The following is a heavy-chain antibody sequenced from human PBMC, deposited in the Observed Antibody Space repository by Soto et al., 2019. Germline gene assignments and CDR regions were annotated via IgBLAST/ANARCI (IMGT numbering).Heavy chain of an antibody. V-gene: IGHV1-3*01. J-gene: IGHJ6*02. CDR2: INAGNGNT. CDR1: GYTFTSYA. Sequence: QVQLVQSGAEVKKPGASVKVSCKASGYTFTSYAMHWVRQAPGQRLEWMGWINAGNGNTKYSQKFQGRVTITRDTSASTAYMELSSLRSEDTAVYYCARGGGGFLELYYYYGMDVWGQGTTVTVSS. D-gene: IGHD3-3*01. CDR3: ARGGGGFLELYYYYGMDV.